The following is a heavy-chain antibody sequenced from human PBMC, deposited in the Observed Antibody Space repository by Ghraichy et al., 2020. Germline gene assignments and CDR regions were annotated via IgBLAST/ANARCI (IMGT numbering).Heavy chain of an antibody. CDR1: GFTFGDYD. CDR2: IGTLGDT. CDR3: ARGLQGYCNYTNCPFDQ. D-gene: IGHD2-2*01. V-gene: IGHV3-13*01. Sequence: GVLNISCVVSGFTFGDYDMHWVRQPTGRGLEWVSSIGTLGDTYYPGSVEGRFTISRENATGSLYLQMNSLRAGDTAVYYCARGLQGYCNYTNCPFDQWGQGILVTVSS. J-gene: IGHJ4*02.